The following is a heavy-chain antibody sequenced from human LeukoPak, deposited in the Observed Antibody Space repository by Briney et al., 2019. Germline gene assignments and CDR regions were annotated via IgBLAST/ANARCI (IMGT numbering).Heavy chain of an antibody. J-gene: IGHJ4*02. CDR2: ISYDGSNK. CDR1: GFTFSSYA. Sequence: GGSLRLSCEASGFTFSSYAFHWVRQAPGKGLEWVAVISYDGSNKYYADSVKGRITISRDNSKNTLYLQMDSLRAEDTAVYFCAREKEDDYGSGTYYFSYVLDYWGQGTLVTVSS. V-gene: IGHV3-30*04. CDR3: AREKEDDYGSGTYYFSYVLDY. D-gene: IGHD3-10*01.